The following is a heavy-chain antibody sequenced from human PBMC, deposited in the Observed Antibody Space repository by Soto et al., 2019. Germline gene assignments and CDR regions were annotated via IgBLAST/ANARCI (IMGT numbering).Heavy chain of an antibody. CDR2: IYYSGST. CDR1: GGSISSYY. CDR3: ASGGPEDDAFDI. V-gene: IGHV4-59*01. D-gene: IGHD3-16*01. J-gene: IGHJ3*02. Sequence: SETLSLTCTVSGGSISSYYWSWIRQPPGKGLEWIGYIYYSGSTNYNPSLKSRVTISVDTSKNQFSLKLSSVTAADTAVYYCASGGPEDDAFDIWGQGTMVTVSS.